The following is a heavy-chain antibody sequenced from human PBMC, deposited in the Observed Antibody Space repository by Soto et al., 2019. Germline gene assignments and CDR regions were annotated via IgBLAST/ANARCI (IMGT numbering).Heavy chain of an antibody. CDR1: GYTLTDYF. V-gene: IGHV1-46*01. Sequence: QVQLVQSGAEVKKPGASVKVSCKASGYTLTDYFLHWVRQAPGQGLEWMGMIKPSAGRRGNAQKLQGRATVTWDTSTSTVYMELSSLRSEDTAVYYCARDIPNGNYAGGAMDVWGQGTTVTVSS. J-gene: IGHJ6*02. D-gene: IGHD1-7*01. CDR3: ARDIPNGNYAGGAMDV. CDR2: IKPSAGRR.